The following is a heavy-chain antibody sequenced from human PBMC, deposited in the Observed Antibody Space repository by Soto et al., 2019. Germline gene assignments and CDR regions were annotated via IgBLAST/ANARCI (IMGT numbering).Heavy chain of an antibody. D-gene: IGHD1-26*01. J-gene: IGHJ6*02. V-gene: IGHV3-66*01. CDR1: GFTVSTHY. CDR2: MFYGGST. Sequence: EVQLVESGGGLVQPGGSLRLSCAASGFTVSTHYMTWVRQAPGKGLEWVSVMFYGGSTYYADSVKGRFTISRDDSKNTRYLQMNRLRAEDTAVYYCATTGMGVTLYYYYHGMDVWGQGTTVTVSS. CDR3: ATTGMGVTLYYYYHGMDV.